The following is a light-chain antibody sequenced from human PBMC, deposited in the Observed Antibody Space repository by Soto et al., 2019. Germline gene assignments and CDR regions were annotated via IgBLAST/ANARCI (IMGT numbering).Light chain of an antibody. CDR2: SDN. J-gene: IGLJ3*02. CDR3: AAWDDSVNGRV. CDR1: SSSIGSNT. V-gene: IGLV1-44*01. Sequence: QSVLTQPPSASGTPGQRVTISCSGSSSSIGSNTVNWYQQVPGTAPKLLMYSDNRRPSGVPDRFSGSKSGTSASLAISGVQSEDEADYYCAAWDDSVNGRVFGGGTKLTVL.